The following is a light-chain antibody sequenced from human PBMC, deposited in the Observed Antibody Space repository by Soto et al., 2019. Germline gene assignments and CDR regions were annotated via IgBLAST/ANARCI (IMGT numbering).Light chain of an antibody. CDR2: KAS. Sequence: IQMTPSPSTLSASVGDRVNITCRASQNINSWLAWYQQKPGKAPKLLIYKASNLESGVPSRFSGSGSGTDFTLTISSLQPDDFATYHCQQYESFFPLTFGGGTKVEIK. CDR3: QQYESFFPLT. J-gene: IGKJ4*01. V-gene: IGKV1-5*03. CDR1: QNINSW.